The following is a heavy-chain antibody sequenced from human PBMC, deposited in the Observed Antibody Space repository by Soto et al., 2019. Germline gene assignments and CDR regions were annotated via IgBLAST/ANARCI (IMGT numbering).Heavy chain of an antibody. CDR3: ARDVVVVTKMVYVSPIDF. V-gene: IGHV3-30-3*01. D-gene: IGHD3-22*01. CDR1: GFMFRNHA. CDR2: ISFDGANE. Sequence: QVQLVESGGGVVQPGRSLRLSCAASGFMFRNHAMHWVRQAPGKGLAWVAVISFDGANEFYADSVKGRFTISRDNSKNTLYLQMNSLRAEDTAVYYCARDVVVVTKMVYVSPIDFWGKGSLVTVSS. J-gene: IGHJ4*02.